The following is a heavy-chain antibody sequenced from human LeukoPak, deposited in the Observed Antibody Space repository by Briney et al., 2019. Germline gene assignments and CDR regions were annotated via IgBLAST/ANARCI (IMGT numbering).Heavy chain of an antibody. CDR1: GFTFSSYW. V-gene: IGHV3-7*01. CDR2: IRQDGTEK. CDR3: ARERALAS. D-gene: IGHD6-19*01. J-gene: IGHJ4*02. Sequence: GGSLRLSCAASGFTFSSYWMSWVRQAPVKGLEWVATIRQDGTEKYYVDSVKGRFTISRDNAKNSLYLQINSLRAEDTAVYYCARERALASWGQGTLVTVSS.